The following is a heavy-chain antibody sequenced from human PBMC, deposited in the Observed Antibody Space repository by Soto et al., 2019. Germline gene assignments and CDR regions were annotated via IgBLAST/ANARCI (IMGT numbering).Heavy chain of an antibody. CDR3: ARSSGNSPHDGFDI. D-gene: IGHD3-10*01. J-gene: IGHJ3*02. Sequence: PRESLKISCKGSGYSFSYYWIGWVRQMPGKGLEWMGTIYPADSDTRYSPSFQGQVTISADKSIRIAYLQWSSLKASDTAMYYCARSSGNSPHDGFDIWGQGTLVTVSS. CDR1: GYSFSYYW. V-gene: IGHV5-51*01. CDR2: IYPADSDT.